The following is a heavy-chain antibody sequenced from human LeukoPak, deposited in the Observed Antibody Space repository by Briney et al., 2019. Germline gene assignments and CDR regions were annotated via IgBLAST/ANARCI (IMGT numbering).Heavy chain of an antibody. V-gene: IGHV4-38-2*02. D-gene: IGHD3-22*01. CDR1: GYSISSGYY. CDR2: IYHSGST. J-gene: IGHJ4*02. Sequence: SETLSLTCTVSGYSISSGYYWGWIRQPPGKGLGWIGSIYHSGSTYYNPSLKSRVTISVDTSKNQFSLKLSSVTAADTAVYYCARDQGTDYYDSSGYYHDYWGQGTLVTVSS. CDR3: ARDQGTDYYDSSGYYHDY.